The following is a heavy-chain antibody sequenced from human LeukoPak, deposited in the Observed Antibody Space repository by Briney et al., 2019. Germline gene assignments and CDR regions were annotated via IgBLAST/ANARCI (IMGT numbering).Heavy chain of an antibody. CDR3: ARDLSSGESSGDNWFDP. D-gene: IGHD3-22*01. Sequence: ASVKVSCKASGGTFSSYAISWVRQAPGQGLEWMGGIIPIFGTANYAQKFQGRVTITTDESTSTAYMELSSLRSEDTAVYYCARDLSSGESSGDNWFDPWGQGTLVTVSS. CDR2: IIPIFGTA. J-gene: IGHJ5*02. CDR1: GGTFSSYA. V-gene: IGHV1-69*05.